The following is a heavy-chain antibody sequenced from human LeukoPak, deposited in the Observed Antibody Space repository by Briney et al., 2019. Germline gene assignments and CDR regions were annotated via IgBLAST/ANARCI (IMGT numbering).Heavy chain of an antibody. J-gene: IGHJ6*02. Sequence: GGSLRLSCAASGFTFGNYAMSWVRQAPGKGLEWVSAITGSGGSTYYADSVKGRFTISRDNSKNTLYLRMNSLRADDTAVYYCAKGYGIYYFYGMDVWGQGTTVTVSS. V-gene: IGHV3-23*01. D-gene: IGHD5-18*01. CDR1: GFTFGNYA. CDR3: AKGYGIYYFYGMDV. CDR2: ITGSGGST.